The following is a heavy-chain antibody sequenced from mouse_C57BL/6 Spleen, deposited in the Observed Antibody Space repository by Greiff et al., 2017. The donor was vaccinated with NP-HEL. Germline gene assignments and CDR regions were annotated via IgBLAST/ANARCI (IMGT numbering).Heavy chain of an antibody. CDR2: IHPNSGST. J-gene: IGHJ3*01. D-gene: IGHD1-1*01. Sequence: QVHVKQPGAELVKPGASVKLSCKASGYTFTSYWMHWVKQRPGQGLEWIGMIHPNSGSTNYNEKFKSKATLTVDKSSSTAYMQLSSLTSEDSAVYYCARSYGSSYWFAYWGQGTLVTVSA. CDR1: GYTFTSYW. CDR3: ARSYGSSYWFAY. V-gene: IGHV1-64*01.